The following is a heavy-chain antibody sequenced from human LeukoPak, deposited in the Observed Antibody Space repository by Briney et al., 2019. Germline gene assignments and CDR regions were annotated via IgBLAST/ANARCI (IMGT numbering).Heavy chain of an antibody. CDR2: IIPIFGTA. V-gene: IGHV1-69*01. J-gene: IGHJ4*02. Sequence: GSSVKVSCKASGGTFSSYAISWVRQAPGQGLEWMGGIIPIFGTANYAQKFQGRVTITADESTSTAYMELSSLRSEDTAVYYCARGDLGRYYDFWSGYPSIMGDWGQGTLVTVSS. CDR1: GGTFSSYA. CDR3: ARGDLGRYYDFWSGYPSIMGD. D-gene: IGHD3-3*01.